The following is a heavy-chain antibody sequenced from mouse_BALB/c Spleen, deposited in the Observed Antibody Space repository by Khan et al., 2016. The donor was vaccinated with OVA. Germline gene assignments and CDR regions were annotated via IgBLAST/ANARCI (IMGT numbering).Heavy chain of an antibody. Sequence: QVQLKQPGAELVKPGASVKLSCKPSGYTFTSYWMHWVKQRPGQGLEWIGEINPSNGRTNYNEKFKSKATLTVAKSSNTAYMQLSSLTSEDSAVYYCASSYWITTEFAYWGQGTLVTVSA. J-gene: IGHJ3*01. CDR2: INPSNGRT. D-gene: IGHD2-4*01. CDR1: GYTFTSYW. V-gene: IGHV1S81*02. CDR3: ASSYWITTEFAY.